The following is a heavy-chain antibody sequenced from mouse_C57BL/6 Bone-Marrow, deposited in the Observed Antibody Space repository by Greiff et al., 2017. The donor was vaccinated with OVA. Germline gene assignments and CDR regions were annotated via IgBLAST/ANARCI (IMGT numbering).Heavy chain of an antibody. J-gene: IGHJ1*03. D-gene: IGHD1-1*01. V-gene: IGHV1-82*01. CDR2: IYPGAGDT. Sequence: VQLQQSGPELVKPGASVKISCKASGYAFSSSWMNWVKQRPGKGLEWIGRIYPGAGDTNYNGKFKGKATLTADKSSSTAYMQLSSLTSEDSAVYYCARGGYYGSSPYWYFDVWGTGTTVTVSS. CDR1: GYAFSSSW. CDR3: ARGGYYGSSPYWYFDV.